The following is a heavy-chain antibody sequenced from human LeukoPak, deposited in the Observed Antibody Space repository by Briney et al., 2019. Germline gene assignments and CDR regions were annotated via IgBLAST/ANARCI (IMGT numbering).Heavy chain of an antibody. CDR3: ARDIGFLGWLLN. CDR2: IIPIFGTA. Sequence: ASVKVSCKASGGTFSSYAISWVRQAPGQGLEWMGRIIPIFGTANYAQKFQGRVTITTDESTSTACMELSSLRSEDTAVYYCARDIGFLGWLLNWGQGTLVTVSS. D-gene: IGHD3-3*02. J-gene: IGHJ4*02. CDR1: GGTFSSYA. V-gene: IGHV1-69*05.